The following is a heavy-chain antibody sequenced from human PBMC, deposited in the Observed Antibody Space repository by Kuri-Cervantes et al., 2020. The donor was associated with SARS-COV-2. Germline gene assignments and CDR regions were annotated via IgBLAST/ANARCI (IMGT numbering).Heavy chain of an antibody. Sequence: LRLSCDISGDSVSSNSAAWNWIRQSPSRGLEWLGRTYYRSKCYNDYAVSVKSRITINPDTSKNQFSLQLNSVTPEDTAVYYCARGIYYGMDVWGQGTTVTVSS. CDR1: GDSVSSNSAA. CDR3: ARGIYYGMDV. CDR2: TYYRSKCYN. J-gene: IGHJ6*02. V-gene: IGHV6-1*01.